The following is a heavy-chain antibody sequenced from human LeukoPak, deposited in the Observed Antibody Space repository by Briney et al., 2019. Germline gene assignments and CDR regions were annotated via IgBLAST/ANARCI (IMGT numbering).Heavy chain of an antibody. J-gene: IGHJ6*03. CDR2: IKQDGSEK. Sequence: AGGSLRLSCAASGFTFSSYGMSWVRQAPGKGLEWVANIKQDGSEKYYVDSVKGRFTISRDNAKNSLYLQMNNLRAEDTAVYYCASSTLGYCSGGSCYYYYYYMDVWGKGTTVTVSS. CDR1: GFTFSSYG. CDR3: ASSTLGYCSGGSCYYYYYYMDV. V-gene: IGHV3-7*01. D-gene: IGHD2-15*01.